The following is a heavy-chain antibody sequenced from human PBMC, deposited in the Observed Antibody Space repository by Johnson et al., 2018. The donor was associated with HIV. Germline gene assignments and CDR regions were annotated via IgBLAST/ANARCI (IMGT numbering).Heavy chain of an antibody. CDR1: GFTFSSYG. Sequence: QVQLVESGGGVVQPGRSLRLSCAASGFTFSSYGMHWVRQAPGKGLEWVAVIWYDGSNKYYADSVKGRFTISRDNSKNTLYLQMNSLRPEDTAVYYCARDQITMMVVATGTFDLWGQGTMVTVSS. D-gene: IGHD3-22*01. CDR2: IWYDGSNK. CDR3: ARDQITMMVVATGTFDL. V-gene: IGHV3-33*01. J-gene: IGHJ3*01.